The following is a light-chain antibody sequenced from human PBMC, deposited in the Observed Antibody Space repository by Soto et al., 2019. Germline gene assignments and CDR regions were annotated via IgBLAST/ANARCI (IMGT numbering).Light chain of an antibody. CDR1: SSDVGDYDF. V-gene: IGLV2-14*01. CDR2: EVS. Sequence: QSVLTQPASVSGSPGQSITISCTGTSSDVGDYDFVSWYQQHPGKAPKLMIYEVSNRPSGVSNRFSGSKSGNTASLTISGLQAEDEADYYCISYTRSTTYVFGIGTKLTVL. CDR3: ISYTRSTTYV. J-gene: IGLJ1*01.